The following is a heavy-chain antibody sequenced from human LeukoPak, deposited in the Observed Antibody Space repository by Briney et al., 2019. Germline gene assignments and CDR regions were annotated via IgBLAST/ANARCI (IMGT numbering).Heavy chain of an antibody. CDR1: GGSISSSSYY. CDR2: IYYSGST. Sequence: SETLSLTCTVSGGSISSSSYYWSWIRQPPGKGLEWIGSIYYSGSTYYNPSLKSRVTISVDTSKNQFSLKLSSVTAADTAVYYCASCGDFWSGYYPHYYYMDVWGKGTTVTVSS. CDR3: ASCGDFWSGYYPHYYYMDV. V-gene: IGHV4-39*01. D-gene: IGHD3-3*01. J-gene: IGHJ6*03.